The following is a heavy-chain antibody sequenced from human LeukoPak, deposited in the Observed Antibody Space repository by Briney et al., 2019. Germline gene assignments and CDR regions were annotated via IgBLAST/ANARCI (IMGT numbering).Heavy chain of an antibody. CDR3: AAMVRGVIITNSNSFDY. J-gene: IGHJ4*02. CDR2: IYPGDSDT. V-gene: IGHV5-51*01. Sequence: GESLKISCKGSGYSFTSYWIGWVRQMPGKGLEWMGIIYPGDSDTRYSPSFQGQVTTSADKSISTAYLQWSSLKASDTAMYYCAAMVRGVIITNSNSFDYWGQGTLVTVSS. D-gene: IGHD3-10*01. CDR1: GYSFTSYW.